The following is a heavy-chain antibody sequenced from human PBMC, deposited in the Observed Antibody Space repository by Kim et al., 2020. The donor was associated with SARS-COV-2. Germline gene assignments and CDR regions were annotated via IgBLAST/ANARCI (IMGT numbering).Heavy chain of an antibody. CDR3: AGCPYSSSWYWFDP. J-gene: IGHJ5*02. D-gene: IGHD6-13*01. V-gene: IGHV3-30*04. Sequence: GGSLRLSCAASGFTFSSYAMHWVRQAPGKGLEWVAVISYDGSNKYYADAVKGRFTISRDNSKNTLYLQMNSLRAEDTAVYYCAGCPYSSSWYWFDPCGQGTLVTVSS. CDR2: ISYDGSNK. CDR1: GFTFSSYA.